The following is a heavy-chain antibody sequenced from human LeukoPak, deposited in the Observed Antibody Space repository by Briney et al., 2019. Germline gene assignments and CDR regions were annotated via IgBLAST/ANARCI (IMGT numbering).Heavy chain of an antibody. CDR3: ARDPNYDFWSGSYTRWFDP. D-gene: IGHD3-3*01. Sequence: ASVKVSCKASGYNFVSYGIDWVRQAPGQGLEWLGWIRPYSDTTIYAQNLQGRVTMTTDISTSTAYMELGNLKSDDTAVYFCARDPNYDFWSGSYTRWFDPWGQGTLVTVSS. CDR1: GYNFVSYG. CDR2: IRPYSDTT. J-gene: IGHJ5*02. V-gene: IGHV1-18*04.